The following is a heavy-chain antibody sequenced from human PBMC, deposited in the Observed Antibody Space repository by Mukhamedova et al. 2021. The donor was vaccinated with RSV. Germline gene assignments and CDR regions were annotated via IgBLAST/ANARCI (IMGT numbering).Heavy chain of an antibody. CDR3: ARVVLMGYYDY. J-gene: IGHJ4*02. D-gene: IGHD2-8*01. V-gene: IGHV1-2*02. Sequence: GQGLEWMGWINPNSGGTNYAQKFQGRVTMSRDTSISTAYMELSRLRSDDTAVYYCARVVLMGYYDYWGQGTLVTVSS. CDR2: INPNSGGT.